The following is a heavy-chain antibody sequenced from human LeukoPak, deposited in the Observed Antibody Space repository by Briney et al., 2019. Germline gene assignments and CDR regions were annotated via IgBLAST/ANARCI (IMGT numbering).Heavy chain of an antibody. Sequence: GGSLRLSCAASGFSISTNYMSWVRQAPGKGLEWVSVSYSGGTTNYIDSVKGRFTISRDNSKNRLYLQMNNLRADDTAVYYCARSRISAFDPWGQGSLVIVSS. J-gene: IGHJ5*02. CDR3: ARSRISAFDP. CDR1: GFSISTNY. V-gene: IGHV3-53*01. CDR2: SYSGGTT. D-gene: IGHD3-3*02.